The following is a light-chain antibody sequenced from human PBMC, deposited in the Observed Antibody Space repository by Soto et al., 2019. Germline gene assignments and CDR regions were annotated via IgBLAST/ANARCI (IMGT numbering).Light chain of an antibody. CDR1: QSVSSSY. CDR2: GAS. J-gene: IGKJ1*01. Sequence: EIVLTQSPGTLSLSPGERATLSCRASQSVSSSYLAWYQQKPGQAPRLLIYGASNRATGIPARFSGSGSGTDFTLTISSLEPEDFAVYYCQQYGSSGTFGQGTKVDIK. CDR3: QQYGSSGT. V-gene: IGKV3-20*01.